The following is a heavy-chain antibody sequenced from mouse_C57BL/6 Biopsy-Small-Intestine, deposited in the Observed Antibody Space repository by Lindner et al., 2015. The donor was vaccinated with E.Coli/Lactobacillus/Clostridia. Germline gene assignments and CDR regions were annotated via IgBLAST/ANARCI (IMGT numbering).Heavy chain of an antibody. J-gene: IGHJ3*01. Sequence: SVKVSSKASGYTFSDFHIHWVRQAPGQGLQLLGWINPNGGGTNYAQKFQGRVTVTRDTSITTTYMELTGLTSDDTAVYYRARDLTGDPMAYFDLWGQGTLVTVS. D-gene: IGHD4-1*01. CDR2: INPNGGGT. V-gene: IGHV1S55*01. CDR1: GYTFSDFH. CDR3: ARDLTGDPMAYFDL.